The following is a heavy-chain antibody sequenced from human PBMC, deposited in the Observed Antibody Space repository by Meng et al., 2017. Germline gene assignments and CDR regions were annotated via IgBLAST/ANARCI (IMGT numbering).Heavy chain of an antibody. CDR3: ARTFFNDYGDYGEVY. CDR1: GFTFSSYS. D-gene: IGHD4-17*01. Sequence: GGSLRLSCAASGFTFSSYSMNWVRQAPGKGLEWVSSISSSSSYIYYADSVKGRFTISRDNAKNSLYLQMNSLRAEDTAVYYCARTFFNDYGDYGEVYWGQGTLVTVSS. V-gene: IGHV3-21*01. CDR2: ISSSSSYI. J-gene: IGHJ4*02.